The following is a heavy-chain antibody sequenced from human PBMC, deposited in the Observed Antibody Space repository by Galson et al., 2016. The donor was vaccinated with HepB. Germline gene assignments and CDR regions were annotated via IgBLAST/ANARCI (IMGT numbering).Heavy chain of an antibody. J-gene: IGHJ6*02. Sequence: ETLSLTCTVSGAPIGNYYWSWIRQPPGKGLEWIGYIYHNDNTNHSPSLTSRVTVSVDPSNNLLSLQLSSVTAADTAVYYCARVVLGSSTPYFYYAMDVWGHGTTVTVSS. V-gene: IGHV4-59*01. CDR2: IYHNDNT. CDR3: ARVVLGSSTPYFYYAMDV. D-gene: IGHD2-2*01. CDR1: GAPIGNYY.